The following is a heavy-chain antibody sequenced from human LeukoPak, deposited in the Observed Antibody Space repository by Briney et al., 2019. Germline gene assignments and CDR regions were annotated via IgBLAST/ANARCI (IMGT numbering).Heavy chain of an antibody. V-gene: IGHV1-24*01. CDR2: FDPEDGET. Sequence: ASVKVSCKVSGYTLTELSMHWVRQAPGKGLEWMGGFDPEDGETIYAQKFQGRVTMTTDTSTRTAYMELRSLRSDDTAVYYCARDNGIAVAGLDYWGQGTLVAVSS. J-gene: IGHJ4*02. D-gene: IGHD6-19*01. CDR1: GYTLTELS. CDR3: ARDNGIAVAGLDY.